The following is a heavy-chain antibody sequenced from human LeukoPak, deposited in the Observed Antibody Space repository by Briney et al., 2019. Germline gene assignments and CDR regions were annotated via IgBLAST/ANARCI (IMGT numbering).Heavy chain of an antibody. J-gene: IGHJ4*02. CDR3: TLYNY. V-gene: IGHV1-3*03. Sequence: ASVKVSCKTAGYSFTSQDMHWVRQASGQSLEWMGCINPGNGDTKYSQEFQGRVTITRDTSATTAYMELSSLRSDDMAVYYCTLYNYWGQGTLVTVSS. D-gene: IGHD2-2*02. CDR2: INPGNGDT. CDR1: GYSFTSQD.